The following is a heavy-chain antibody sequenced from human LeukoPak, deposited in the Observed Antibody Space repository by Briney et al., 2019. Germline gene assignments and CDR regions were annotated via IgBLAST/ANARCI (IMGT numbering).Heavy chain of an antibody. D-gene: IGHD3-3*01. CDR2: IYYSGST. CDR3: ARAAGVVVY. Sequence: PSETLSLTRTVSGGSISSYYWSWIRHPPGKGLGWIGYIYYSGSTKYNPYHKSRVTISVDTSKNQFSLKLSSVPAADTVVYYCARAAGVVVYWGQGTLVTVS. V-gene: IGHV4-59*01. CDR1: GGSISSYY. J-gene: IGHJ4*02.